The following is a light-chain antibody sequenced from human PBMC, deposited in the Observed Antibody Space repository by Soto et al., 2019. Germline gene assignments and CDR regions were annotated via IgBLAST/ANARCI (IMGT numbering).Light chain of an antibody. CDR2: DVS. V-gene: IGKV3-20*01. CDR1: QSVTSNS. CDR3: QPYGSSVT. Sequence: EFVLTQSPGTLSLSPGERATVSCRASQSVTSNSLAWYQQMPGQAPRLLIYDVSRRATGIPDRFIGRGSGTGFTLAISGLEAEYFAVYYCQPYGSSVTFGGGTMLEVK. J-gene: IGKJ4*01.